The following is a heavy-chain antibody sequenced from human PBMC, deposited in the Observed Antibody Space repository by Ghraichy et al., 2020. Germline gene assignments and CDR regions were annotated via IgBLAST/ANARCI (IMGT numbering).Heavy chain of an antibody. V-gene: IGHV4-34*01. J-gene: IGHJ5*02. Sequence: SETLSLTCAVYGGSFSGYYWSWIRQPPGKGLEWIGEINHSGSTNYNPSLKSRVTISVDTSKNQFSLKLSSVTAADTAVYYCARVGVVSSSWYGGVYWFDPWGQGTLVTVSS. CDR3: ARVGVVSSSWYGGVYWFDP. CDR1: GGSFSGYY. D-gene: IGHD6-13*01. CDR2: INHSGST.